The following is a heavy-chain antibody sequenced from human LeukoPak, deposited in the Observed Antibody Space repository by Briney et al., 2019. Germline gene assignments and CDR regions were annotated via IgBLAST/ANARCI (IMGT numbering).Heavy chain of an antibody. CDR1: GGSLGNYY. J-gene: IGHJ3*02. V-gene: IGHV4-59*01. Sequence: PSETLSLTCTVSGGSLGNYYWSWIRQPPGKGLEWIGYIYDSGTTNYNPSLKSRVTISVDTSKNQFSLKLSSVTAADTAVYYCARDFSAAFDIWGQGTMVTVSS. CDR2: IYDSGTT. CDR3: ARDFSAAFDI. D-gene: IGHD2/OR15-2a*01.